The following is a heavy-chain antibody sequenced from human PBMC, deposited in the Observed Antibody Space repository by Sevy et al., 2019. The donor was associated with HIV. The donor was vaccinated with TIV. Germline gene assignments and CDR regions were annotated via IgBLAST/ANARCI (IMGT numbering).Heavy chain of an antibody. CDR3: ARLQSCGGDCYYFDS. Sequence: GGSLRLSCAASGFTCRRYDMHWVRQAPGRGLEWVAVVASHGNYKSFADFVRGRFTISRDNARNSLDLQMTSLRTEDTAVYYCARLQSCGGDCYYFDSWGQGALVTVSS. CDR2: VASHGNYK. J-gene: IGHJ4*02. CDR1: GFTCRRYD. V-gene: IGHV3-30-3*01. D-gene: IGHD2-21*02.